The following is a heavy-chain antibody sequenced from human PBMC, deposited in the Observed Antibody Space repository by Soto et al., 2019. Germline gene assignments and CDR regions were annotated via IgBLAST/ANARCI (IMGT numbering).Heavy chain of an antibody. CDR2: ISYDGSNK. CDR1: GFTFSSHA. D-gene: IGHD6-13*01. CDR3: ARDQTGITTTGGGRIDY. V-gene: IGHV3-30-3*01. J-gene: IGHJ4*02. Sequence: QVQLVESGGGAVQPGRSLRLSCAASGFTFSSHAMHWVRQAPGKGLECVAIISYDGSNKYYGDSVRGRLTISRDNSKNTISLQMNSLSAEDTAVYYCARDQTGITTTGGGRIDYWGQGTLVTVSS.